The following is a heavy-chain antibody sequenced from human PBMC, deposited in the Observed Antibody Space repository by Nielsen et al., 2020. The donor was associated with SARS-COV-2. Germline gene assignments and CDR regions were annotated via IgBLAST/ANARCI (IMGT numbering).Heavy chain of an antibody. CDR3: ARDPTIFGVVISYYYYGMDV. D-gene: IGHD3-3*01. V-gene: IGHV1-18*01. J-gene: IGHJ6*02. CDR1: GYTFTSYG. CDR2: ISAYNGNT. Sequence: ASVKVSCKASGYTFTSYGISWVRQAPGQGLEWMGWISAYNGNTNYAQKLQGRVTMTTDTSTSTAYMELSSLRSEDTAVYYCARDPTIFGVVISYYYYGMDVWGQGTTVTVSS.